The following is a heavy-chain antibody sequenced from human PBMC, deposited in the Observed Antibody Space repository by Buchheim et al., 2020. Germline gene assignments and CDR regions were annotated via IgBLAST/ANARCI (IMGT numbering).Heavy chain of an antibody. J-gene: IGHJ4*02. CDR2: INSDGSST. Sequence: VQLAESGGGLVQPGGSLRLSCAASGFTFSDLWMHWVRQTPGKVLMWVSRINSDGSSTIYGESVKGRFTVSRDNAKNTLYLQMNSLRAEDTGVYYCARDPLLNGGTLDYWGQGT. D-gene: IGHD1-1*01. CDR3: ARDPLLNGGTLDY. CDR1: GFTFSDLW. V-gene: IGHV3-74*01.